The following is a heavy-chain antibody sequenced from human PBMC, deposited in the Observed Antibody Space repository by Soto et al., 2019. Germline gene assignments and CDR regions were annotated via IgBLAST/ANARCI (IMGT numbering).Heavy chain of an antibody. D-gene: IGHD2-2*01. Sequence: PETLSLTCTVSGGSIISYYCIFIRHPSGKGLEWIVRIYTSGSTNYNPSLKSRVTMSVDTSKNQFSLKLSSVTAADTAVYYCARDLPPDAFDIWGQGTMVTVSS. V-gene: IGHV4-4*07. CDR1: GGSIISYY. J-gene: IGHJ3*02. CDR3: ARDLPPDAFDI. CDR2: IYTSGST.